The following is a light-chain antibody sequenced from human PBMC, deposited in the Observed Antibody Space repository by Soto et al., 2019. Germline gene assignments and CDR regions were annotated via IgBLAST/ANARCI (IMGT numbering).Light chain of an antibody. V-gene: IGLV2-11*01. CDR2: DVS. CDR1: SSDVGGYNY. J-gene: IGLJ1*01. CDR3: CSYAGSNT. Sequence: QPVLTYPRPVSRSAGQSVTISCTGTSSDVGGYNYVSSSQQHPGKAPKLMIYDVSKRPSGVPDRFSGSKSGNTASLTLSRLEAEDEADCDCCSYAGSNTIGTGTKVIVL.